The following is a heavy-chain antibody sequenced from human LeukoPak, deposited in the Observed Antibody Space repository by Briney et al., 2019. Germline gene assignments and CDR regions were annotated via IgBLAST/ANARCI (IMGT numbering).Heavy chain of an antibody. J-gene: IGHJ2*01. V-gene: IGHV1-18*01. CDR3: AWTLGVFTVDRATGFDL. CDR2: ISAYEGNT. CDR1: GYNFAILG. Sequence: ASVKVSCKASGYNFAILGISWVRQAPGQGLEWMGWISAYEGNTDNAQTLEDRVTMTTEKSTNKPYTDLRNLTSDATAVYYCAWTLGVFTVDRATGFDLWGRGTLVTVSS. D-gene: IGHD1-26*01.